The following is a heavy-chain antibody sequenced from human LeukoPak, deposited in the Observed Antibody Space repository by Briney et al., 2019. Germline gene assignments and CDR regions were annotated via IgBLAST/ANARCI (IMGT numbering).Heavy chain of an antibody. CDR3: ARVPNQSKYSIGNY. CDR2: IYYSGST. D-gene: IGHD2-2*01. Sequence: PSETLSLTCTVSGGSISSGGYYWSWIRQHPGKGLEWIGYIYYSGSTYYNPSLKSRVTMSVDTSKNKFSLKLSSVTAADTAVYYCARVPNQSKYSIGNYWGQGTLVTVSS. J-gene: IGHJ4*02. V-gene: IGHV4-31*03. CDR1: GGSISSGGYY.